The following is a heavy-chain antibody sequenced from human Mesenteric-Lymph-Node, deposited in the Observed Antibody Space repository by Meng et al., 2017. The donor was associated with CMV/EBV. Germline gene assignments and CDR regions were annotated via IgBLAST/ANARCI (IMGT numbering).Heavy chain of an antibody. CDR2: INDSGVP. J-gene: IGHJ4*02. D-gene: IGHD2-15*01. CDR3: ARGSDIPVNNY. V-gene: IGHV4-34*01. CDR1: GGSFSGYY. Sequence: QVQLQQWGAGLLKPSEPLSLTCAVYGGSFSGYYWSWIRQPPGKGLEWIGEINDSGVPNYNPSLKSRVTISLDRSKNQFSLKLSSVTAEDTAVYYCARGSDIPVNNYWGQGTLVTVSS.